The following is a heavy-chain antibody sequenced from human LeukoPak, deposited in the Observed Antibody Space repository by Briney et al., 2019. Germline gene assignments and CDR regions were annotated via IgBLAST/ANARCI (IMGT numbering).Heavy chain of an antibody. CDR2: IYYSGST. V-gene: IGHV4-59*08. D-gene: IGHD1-26*01. CDR1: GGSISSYY. Sequence: PSETLSLTCTVSGGSISSYYWSWIRQPPGKGLEWIGYIYYSGSTNYNPSLKSRVTISVDTSKNQFSLKLSSVTAADTAVYYCARHAGGSYFVDYWGQGTLVTVSS. J-gene: IGHJ4*02. CDR3: ARHAGGSYFVDY.